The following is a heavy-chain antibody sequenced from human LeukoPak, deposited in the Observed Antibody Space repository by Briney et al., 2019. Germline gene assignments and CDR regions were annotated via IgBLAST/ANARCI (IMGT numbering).Heavy chain of an antibody. V-gene: IGHV4-59*08. CDR3: ARRWVYDKRAFDA. J-gene: IGHJ3*01. CDR1: GASFSSGYY. D-gene: IGHD3-16*01. Sequence: SETLSLTCTVSGASFSSGYYWSWIRQPPGKGLEWIAYIYHTGSTDSNPSLKSRVTISLDTSKNQFSLKLSSVTAADTAVYYCARRWVYDKRAFDAWGQGTMVTVSS. CDR2: IYHTGST.